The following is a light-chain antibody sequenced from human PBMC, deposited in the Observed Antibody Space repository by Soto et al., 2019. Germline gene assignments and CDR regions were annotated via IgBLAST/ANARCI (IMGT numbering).Light chain of an antibody. Sequence: DLVMTQSPLSLPVTPGEPAPISCRSSQSLLHSNGYNYLDWYLQKPGQSPQLLIYLGSNRASGVPDRFSGSGSGTDFTLKISRVEAEDVGVYYCMQALQTPITFGQGTRLEMK. CDR1: QSLLHSNGYNY. CDR3: MQALQTPIT. J-gene: IGKJ5*01. CDR2: LGS. V-gene: IGKV2-28*01.